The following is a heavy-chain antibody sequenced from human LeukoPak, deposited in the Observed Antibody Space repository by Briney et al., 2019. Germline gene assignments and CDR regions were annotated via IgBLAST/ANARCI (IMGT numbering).Heavy chain of an antibody. V-gene: IGHV1-69*13. CDR1: GGTFSSYA. J-gene: IGHJ4*02. CDR2: IIPIFGTA. CDR3: AREEYSSSKLLDY. D-gene: IGHD6-6*01. Sequence: GASVKVSCKASGGTFSSYAISWVRQAPGQGLEWMGGIIPIFGTANYAQKFQGRVTITADESTSTAYMELSSLRSEDTAVYYCAREEYSSSKLLDYWGQGTLVTVSS.